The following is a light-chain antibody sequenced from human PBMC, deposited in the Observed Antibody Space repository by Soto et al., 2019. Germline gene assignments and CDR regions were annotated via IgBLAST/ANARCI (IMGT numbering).Light chain of an antibody. V-gene: IGLV2-8*01. Sequence: QSALTQPPSASGSPGQSVTISCTGTSSDVGGYNYVSWYQQHLGKAPKLMIYEVSKRPSGVPDRFSGSKSGNTASLTVSGLQAEDEADYYCSSYAGSNNLLYVFGTGTKLTVL. CDR3: SSYAGSNNLLYV. J-gene: IGLJ1*01. CDR1: SSDVGGYNY. CDR2: EVS.